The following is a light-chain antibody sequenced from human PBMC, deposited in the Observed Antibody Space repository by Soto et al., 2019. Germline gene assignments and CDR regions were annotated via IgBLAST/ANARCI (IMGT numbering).Light chain of an antibody. CDR1: SEIVGSLRL. J-gene: IGLJ1*01. V-gene: IGLV2-23*01. CDR2: EGH. Sequence: QSSLTHPASVSGSPGQAITISGTGTSEIVGSLRLVSLYQQHPRKAPTVMISEGHRRPSRVPDRFSGSTSVNSVHLTISGLQADDEADYYCCLYIGATPSVFGTGTKVTVL. CDR3: CLYIGATPSV.